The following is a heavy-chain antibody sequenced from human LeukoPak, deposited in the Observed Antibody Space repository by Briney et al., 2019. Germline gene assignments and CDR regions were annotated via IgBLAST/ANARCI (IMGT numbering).Heavy chain of an antibody. CDR1: GGTFSSYA. CDR2: IIPIFGTA. V-gene: IGHV1-69*13. J-gene: IGHJ4*02. Sequence: SVKVSCKASGGTFSSYAISWVRQAPGQGLEWMGGIIPIFGTANYAQKFQGRVTITADESTSTAYMELSSLRSEDTAVCYCAGGGAQEAMATNWGQGTLVTVSS. CDR3: AGGGAQEAMATN. D-gene: IGHD5-18*01.